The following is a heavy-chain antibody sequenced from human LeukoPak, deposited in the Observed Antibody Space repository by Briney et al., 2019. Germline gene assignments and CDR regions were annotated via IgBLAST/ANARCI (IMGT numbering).Heavy chain of an antibody. CDR2: IKQDGSEK. CDR1: GFTFSSYW. V-gene: IGHV3-7*02. D-gene: IGHD5-18*01. Sequence: GGSLRLSCAASGFTFSSYWMSWVRQAPGKGLEWVANIKQDGSEKYYVDSVKGRFTISRDNAKNTLYLQMNSLRAEDTAVYYCALYSHGVDAFDFWGKEKRVTVFS. CDR3: ALYSHGVDAFDF. J-gene: IGHJ3*01.